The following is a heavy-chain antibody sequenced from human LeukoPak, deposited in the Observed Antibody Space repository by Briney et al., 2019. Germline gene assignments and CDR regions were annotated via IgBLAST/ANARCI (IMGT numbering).Heavy chain of an antibody. CDR2: IIPIFGTA. CDR3: ARASTVTTHYYYYYGMDV. CDR1: GGTFSSYA. D-gene: IGHD4-17*01. V-gene: IGHV1-69*06. J-gene: IGHJ6*04. Sequence: ASVKVSCKASGGTFSSYAISWVRQAPGQGPEWMGGIIPIFGTANYAQKFQGRVTITADKSTSTAYMELSSLRSEDTAVYYCARASTVTTHYYYYYGMDVWGKGTTVTVSS.